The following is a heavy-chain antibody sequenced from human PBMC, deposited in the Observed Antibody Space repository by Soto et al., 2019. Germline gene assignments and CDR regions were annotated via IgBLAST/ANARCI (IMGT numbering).Heavy chain of an antibody. V-gene: IGHV4-4*07. CDR2: IYSSGNT. Sequence: SETLSLTCMVSGGTISGYYWTWIRQPAGKGLEWIGRIYSSGNTKCNPSLQSRVTMSLDTSNNQFSLRLTSVTAADTAVYYCARGQRFSDWFDPWGQGTLVTVSS. J-gene: IGHJ5*02. CDR1: GGTISGYY. CDR3: ARGQRFSDWFDP. D-gene: IGHD3-3*01.